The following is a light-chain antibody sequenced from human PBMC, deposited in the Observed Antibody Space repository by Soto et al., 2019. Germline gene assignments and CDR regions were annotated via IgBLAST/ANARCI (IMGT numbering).Light chain of an antibody. J-gene: IGKJ4*01. CDR2: WAS. CDR1: QSVLYNSNNKNY. Sequence: DIVMTQSPDSLAVSLGERATINCKSSQSVLYNSNNKNYLAWYQQKPGQPPKLLFYWASARESGVPDRLSGSGSGTDFTLTISSLQAEDVAIYHCQQYYVIPVTFGGGTKVEIK. V-gene: IGKV4-1*01. CDR3: QQYYVIPVT.